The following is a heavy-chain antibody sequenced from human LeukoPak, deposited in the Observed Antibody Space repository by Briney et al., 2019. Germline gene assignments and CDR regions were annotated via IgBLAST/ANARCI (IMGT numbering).Heavy chain of an antibody. J-gene: IGHJ6*03. V-gene: IGHV7-4-1*02. CDR1: GYTFTSYA. D-gene: IGHD3-3*01. CDR3: ARDYDFWSGYSHRYYYYYYMDV. CDR2: INTNTGNP. Sequence: ASVKVSCKASGYTFTSYAMNWVRQAPGQGLEWMGWINTNTGNPTYAQGFTGRFVFSLDTSVSTAYLQISSLKAEDTAVYYCARDYDFWSGYSHRYYYYYYMDVWGKGTTVTVSS.